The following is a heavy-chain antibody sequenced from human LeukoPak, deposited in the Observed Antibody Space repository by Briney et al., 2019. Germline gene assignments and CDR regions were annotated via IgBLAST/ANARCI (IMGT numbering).Heavy chain of an antibody. CDR1: GDTFSSYT. Sequence: ASVKVSCKASGDTFSSYTISWVQQAPGQGLEWMGWINPNSGGTNYAQKFQGRVTMTRDTSISTAYMELSRLRSDDTAVYYCARGYCSSTSCYNWFDPWGQGTLVTVSS. CDR2: INPNSGGT. V-gene: IGHV1-2*02. D-gene: IGHD2-2*01. CDR3: ARGYCSSTSCYNWFDP. J-gene: IGHJ5*02.